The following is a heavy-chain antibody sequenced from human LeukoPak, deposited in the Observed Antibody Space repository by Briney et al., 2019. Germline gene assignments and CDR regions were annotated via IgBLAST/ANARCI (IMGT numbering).Heavy chain of an antibody. CDR1: GGSISSYY. D-gene: IGHD3-22*01. CDR3: ARWYYYDSSGAVDY. J-gene: IGHJ4*02. V-gene: IGHV4-4*07. CDR2: IYTSGST. Sequence: PSETLSLTCSVSGGSISSYYWSWIRQPAGKGLEWSGRIYTSGSTNYNPSLKSRVTISVDTSKNQFSLKLSSVTAADTAVYYCARWYYYDSSGAVDYWGQGTLVTVSS.